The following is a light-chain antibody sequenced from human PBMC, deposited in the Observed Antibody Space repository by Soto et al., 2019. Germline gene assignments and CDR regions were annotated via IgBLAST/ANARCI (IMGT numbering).Light chain of an antibody. J-gene: IGKJ2*01. CDR3: QHYDSSPPKYT. V-gene: IGKV3-20*01. Sequence: EIVLTQSPGTLSLSPGERATLSSRASQTISSSYLAWYQQKPGQAPRLLIFGASSRATDIPDRFSGSGSGTDFTLTISRLQPEDFAVYYCQHYDSSPPKYTFGQGTKLEIK. CDR1: QTISSSY. CDR2: GAS.